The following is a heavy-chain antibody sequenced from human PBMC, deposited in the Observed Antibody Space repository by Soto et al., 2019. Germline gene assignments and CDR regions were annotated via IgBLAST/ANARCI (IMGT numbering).Heavy chain of an antibody. D-gene: IGHD6-13*01. V-gene: IGHV3-30-3*01. J-gene: IGHJ1*01. CDR1: GFTFSSYA. Sequence: GGSLRLSCAASGFTFSSYAMHWVRQAPGKGLEWVAVISYDGSNKYYADSVKGRFTISRDNSKNTLYLQMNSLRAEDTAVYYCARQDSSSWGTAEYFQHWGQGTLVTVSS. CDR3: ARQDSSSWGTAEYFQH. CDR2: ISYDGSNK.